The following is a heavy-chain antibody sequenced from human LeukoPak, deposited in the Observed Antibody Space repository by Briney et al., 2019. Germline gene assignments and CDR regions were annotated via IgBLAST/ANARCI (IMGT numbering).Heavy chain of an antibody. CDR3: ARSFGYGVDAFDI. CDR2: ISGSGDST. J-gene: IGHJ3*02. CDR1: GFTFSSYG. V-gene: IGHV3-23*01. Sequence: GGSLRLSCAASGFTFSSYGMSWVRQAPGKGLEWVSPISGSGDSTYYADSVKGRFTISRDNSKNTLYLQMNSLRAEDTAVYYCARSFGYGVDAFDIWGQGTMVTVSS. D-gene: IGHD5-18*01.